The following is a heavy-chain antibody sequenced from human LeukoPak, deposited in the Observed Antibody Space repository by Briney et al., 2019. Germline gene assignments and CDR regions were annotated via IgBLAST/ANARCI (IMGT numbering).Heavy chain of an antibody. CDR3: ARRAYNYVSFDY. V-gene: IGHV4-59*08. CDR1: GGSISSYY. Sequence: SETLSLTCTVSGGSISSYYWSWIRQPPGKGLEWIGYIYYSGSTNYNPSLKSRVTISVDTSKNQSSLKLSSVTAADTAVYYCARRAYNYVSFDYWGQGTLVTVSS. D-gene: IGHD5-24*01. J-gene: IGHJ4*02. CDR2: IYYSGST.